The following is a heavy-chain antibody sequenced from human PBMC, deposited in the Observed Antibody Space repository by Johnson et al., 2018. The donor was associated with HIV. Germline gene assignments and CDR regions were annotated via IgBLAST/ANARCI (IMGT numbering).Heavy chain of an antibody. J-gene: IGHJ3*02. V-gene: IGHV3-74*01. D-gene: IGHD1-1*01. CDR2: IHSDETDT. CDR3: ARDGESHQLPLGDAFDI. CDR1: GFTFSSCA. Sequence: MQLVESGGGLVKPGGSLRLSCAASGFTFSSCAMHWVRQAPGKGLVWVSHIHSDETDTTYADSVKGRFTISRDNARNTLYLQLNSLVAEDTAVYYCARDGESHQLPLGDAFDIWGQGTMVTVSS.